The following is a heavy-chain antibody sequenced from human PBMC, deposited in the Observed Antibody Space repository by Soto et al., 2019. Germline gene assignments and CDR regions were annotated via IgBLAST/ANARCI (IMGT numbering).Heavy chain of an antibody. D-gene: IGHD1-1*01. V-gene: IGHV3-21*01. CDR1: GFTFSTYT. CDR3: AREGSYWNDVGPD. Sequence: GGSLRLSCAASGFTFSTYTMNWVRQSPGKGLEWVSSISSTSTYIYYADSLKGRFTISRDNAKNSLYLQMNSLRAEDTAVYYCAREGSYWNDVGPDWGQGTLVTVSS. CDR2: ISSTSTYI. J-gene: IGHJ4*02.